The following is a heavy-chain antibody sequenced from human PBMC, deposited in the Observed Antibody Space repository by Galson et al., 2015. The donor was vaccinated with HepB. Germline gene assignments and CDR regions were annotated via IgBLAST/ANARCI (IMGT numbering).Heavy chain of an antibody. Sequence: SLRLSCAASGFTFSSYSMNWVRQAPGKGLEWVSSISSSSSYIYYADSVKGRFTISRDNAKNSLYLQMNSLRAEDTAVYYCARESVWYCSSISCYTDYWGQGTLVTVSS. J-gene: IGHJ4*02. D-gene: IGHD2-2*01. CDR2: ISSSSSYI. V-gene: IGHV3-21*01. CDR1: GFTFSSYS. CDR3: ARESVWYCSSISCYTDY.